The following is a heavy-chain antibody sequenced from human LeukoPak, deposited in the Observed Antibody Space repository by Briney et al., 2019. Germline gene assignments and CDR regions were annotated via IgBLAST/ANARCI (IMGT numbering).Heavy chain of an antibody. V-gene: IGHV4-31*03. CDR1: RGSISRGGYY. CDR2: IYYRGGP. D-gene: IGHD5-18*01. J-gene: IGHJ6*03. Sequence: SQTLSLTCTVSRGSISRGGYYWSWIRQHPGGGLEGIGYIYYRGGPYYNLSLKRRVTISVDTSKSQFSLKLSSVTAADKAVYFCARVGYSYVINDWSRTGLGAYPTKYYYHMDVWGRGPTVTVSS. CDR3: ARVGYSYVINDWSRTGLGAYPTKYYYHMDV.